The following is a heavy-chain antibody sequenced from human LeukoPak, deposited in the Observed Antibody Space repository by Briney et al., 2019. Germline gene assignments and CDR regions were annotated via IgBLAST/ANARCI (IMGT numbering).Heavy chain of an antibody. CDR2: ISGHNDNT. CDR1: GYTFISYG. V-gene: IGHV1-18*01. Sequence: ASVKVSCKTSGYTFISYGMSWLRQAPGQGFEWLGWISGHNDNTNYAQKIEGRVILTTDRATSTGHMELRSLRPDDTAVYYCARQGYSSSSTADFWGQGTLVTVSS. D-gene: IGHD6-6*01. J-gene: IGHJ4*02. CDR3: ARQGYSSSSTADF.